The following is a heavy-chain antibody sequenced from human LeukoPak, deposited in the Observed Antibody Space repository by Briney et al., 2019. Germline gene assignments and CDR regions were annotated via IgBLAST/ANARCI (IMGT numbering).Heavy chain of an antibody. J-gene: IGHJ6*02. CDR1: GFTFSSYW. Sequence: GGSLRLSCAASGFTFSSYWMSWVRQAPGKGLEWVANIKQDGSEKYYVDSVKGRFTISRDNAKNSLYLQMNSLRAEDTAVYYCARVDGRYYYYYGMDVWGQGTTVTVSS. V-gene: IGHV3-7*04. CDR2: IKQDGSEK. CDR3: ARVDGRYYYYYGMDV.